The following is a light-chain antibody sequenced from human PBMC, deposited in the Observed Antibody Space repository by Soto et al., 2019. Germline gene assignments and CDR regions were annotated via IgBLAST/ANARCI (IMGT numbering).Light chain of an antibody. CDR2: DVN. CDR3: CSFAGTNTYV. CDR1: SSDVGGYNY. V-gene: IGLV2-11*01. J-gene: IGLJ1*01. Sequence: QSALTQPRSVSGSPGQSVTISCTGTSSDVGGYNYVSWYQQHPGKAPKLVIYDVNQRPSGVPDRFSGSKSGNTASLTISGLQAGDEADYSCCSFAGTNTYVFGTGTKVTVL.